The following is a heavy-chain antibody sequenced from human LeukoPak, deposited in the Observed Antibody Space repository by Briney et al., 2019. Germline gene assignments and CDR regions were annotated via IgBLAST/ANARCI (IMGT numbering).Heavy chain of an antibody. D-gene: IGHD6-6*01. CDR1: GFSLSISGVA. Sequence: SGPTLVNPTQTLTLTCTFSGFSLSISGVAVGWIRQPPGKALEWLALIYGNDDKRYSPSLKSRLTITKDTSKNQVVVTMTNMDPVDTATYYCAHRHSSSFDYWGQGTLVTVSS. J-gene: IGHJ4*02. CDR3: AHRHSSSFDY. V-gene: IGHV2-5*01. CDR2: IYGNDDK.